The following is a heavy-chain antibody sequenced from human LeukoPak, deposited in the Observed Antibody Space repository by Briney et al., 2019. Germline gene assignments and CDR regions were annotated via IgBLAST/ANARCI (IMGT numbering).Heavy chain of an antibody. Sequence: SETLSLTCTVSGGSISNYYWSWIRQPAGKGLEWIGRIYASGSTNYNPSLNSRVSMSVDTSKNQFSLKLSSVTAADTAVYYCARERRLYNWFDPWGQGTLVTVSS. D-gene: IGHD4-17*01. J-gene: IGHJ5*02. V-gene: IGHV4-4*07. CDR1: GGSISNYY. CDR3: ARERRLYNWFDP. CDR2: IYASGST.